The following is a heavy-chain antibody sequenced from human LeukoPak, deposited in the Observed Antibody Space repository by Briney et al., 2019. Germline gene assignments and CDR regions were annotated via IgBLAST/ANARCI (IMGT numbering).Heavy chain of an antibody. CDR2: MNPHSGNT. CDR3: ARGAPGGFCSGGSCPYFDY. V-gene: IGHV1-8*01. Sequence: ASVKVSCKASGYTFTSYDINWVRQATGQGPEWMGWMNPHSGNTGYAQKFQGRVTMTRNTSISTAYMELSSLTSEDTAVYYCARGAPGGFCSGGSCPYFDYWGQGALVSVSS. CDR1: GYTFTSYD. J-gene: IGHJ4*02. D-gene: IGHD2-15*01.